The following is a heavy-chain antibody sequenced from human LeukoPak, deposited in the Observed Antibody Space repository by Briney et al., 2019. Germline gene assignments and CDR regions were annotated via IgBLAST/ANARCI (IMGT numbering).Heavy chain of an antibody. CDR1: GGPINYYY. D-gene: IGHD1-1*01. V-gene: IGHV4-59*01. J-gene: IGHJ3*02. Sequence: PSETLSLTRSVSGGPINYYYWSWIRQPPGEGLEWMGYISNGGTTNYNPSLKSRVTISVDKSKNQLSLKLGSVTAADTAVYHCVRLQPNTGEWAFDIWGQGTLVTVS. CDR2: ISNGGTT. CDR3: VRLQPNTGEWAFDI.